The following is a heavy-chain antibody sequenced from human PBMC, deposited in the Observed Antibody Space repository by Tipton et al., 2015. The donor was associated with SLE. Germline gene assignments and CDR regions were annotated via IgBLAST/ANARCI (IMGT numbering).Heavy chain of an antibody. J-gene: IGHJ4*02. V-gene: IGHV4-59*03. CDR2: FYFSGSS. CDR1: GVSISTYY. CDR3: AGTLDTTMGPFDC. D-gene: IGHD5-18*01. Sequence: TLSLTCSVSGVSISTYYWSWIRQSPGKGLEWIGFFYFSGSSQYNPSLKSRVAISADTSNNQFSLELRSVTAADTAVYYCAGTLDTTMGPFDCWGQGTLVTVSS.